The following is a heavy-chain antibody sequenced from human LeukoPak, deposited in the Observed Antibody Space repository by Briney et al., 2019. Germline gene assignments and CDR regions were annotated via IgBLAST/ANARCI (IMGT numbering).Heavy chain of an antibody. D-gene: IGHD3-22*01. CDR2: IYSGGST. CDR1: GSTVSSNY. CDR3: ARDRGRYYDSRGFYWGYYFDS. V-gene: IGHV3-66*01. J-gene: IGHJ4*02. Sequence: GGSLRLSCAASGSTVSSNYMSWVRQAPGKGLEWVSVIYSGGSTYYADSVKGRFTISRDNSKDTLYLQMSSVGVDDTAVYYCARDRGRYYDSRGFYWGYYFDSWGQGILVTVST.